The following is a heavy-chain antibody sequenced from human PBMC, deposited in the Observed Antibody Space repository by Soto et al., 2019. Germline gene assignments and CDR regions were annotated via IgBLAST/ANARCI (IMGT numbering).Heavy chain of an antibody. CDR2: INHSGRT. D-gene: IGHD5-18*01. CDR1: GGSFSGYY. J-gene: IGHJ4*02. Sequence: QVQLQQWGAGLLKPSETLSLTCAVYGGSFSGYYWSWIRQPPGKGLEWIGEINHSGRTNYNPSLKSRVTLSVDKSKHQFSLKLSSVTAAETAVYYCGRGPRYRYGYSYWGQGTLVTVSS. CDR3: GRGPRYRYGYSY. V-gene: IGHV4-34*01.